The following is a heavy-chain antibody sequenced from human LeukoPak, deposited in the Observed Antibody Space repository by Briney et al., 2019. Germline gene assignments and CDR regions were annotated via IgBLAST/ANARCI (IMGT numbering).Heavy chain of an antibody. CDR3: ASVGTTNHFDY. D-gene: IGHD4-17*01. J-gene: IGHJ4*02. CDR1: GGSISSGGYH. Sequence: SETLSLTCTVSGGSISSGGYHWSWIRQHPGKGLEWIGYIYYSGSTYYNPSLKSRVTISVDTSKNQFSLKLSSVTAADTAVYYCASVGTTNHFDYWGQGTLVTVSS. CDR2: IYYSGST. V-gene: IGHV4-31*03.